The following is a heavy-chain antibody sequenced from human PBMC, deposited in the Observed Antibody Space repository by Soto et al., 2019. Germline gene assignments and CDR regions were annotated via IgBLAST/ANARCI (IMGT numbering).Heavy chain of an antibody. D-gene: IGHD5-12*01. Sequence: QVQLVQSGAEVKKPGSSVKVSCKASGGTFSTSTFTWVRQAPGPGLEWMGRTIPLLNVADYAQDFQGRLTITADKSTSTTYMELTSLTSKDTAVYYCARDSPIGSTFSGYDAIDSWGQGTLVTVSS. J-gene: IGHJ4*02. CDR3: ARDSPIGSTFSGYDAIDS. CDR1: GGTFSTST. CDR2: TIPLLNVA. V-gene: IGHV1-69*08.